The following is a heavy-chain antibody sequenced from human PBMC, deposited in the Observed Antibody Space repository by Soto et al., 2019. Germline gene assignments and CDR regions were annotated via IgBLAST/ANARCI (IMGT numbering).Heavy chain of an antibody. CDR3: ARPHYHYIWGSYRSHFDY. CDR1: GYTFTSYD. V-gene: IGHV1-8*01. J-gene: IGHJ4*02. Sequence: QVQLVQSGAEVKKPGASVKVSCKASGYTFTSYDINWVRQATGQGLEWMGWMNANSGTTGYAQKDEGRVTMTRNTSISTAYMELSSLRSEDTAVYYCARPHYHYIWGSYRSHFDYWGQGTLVTVTS. D-gene: IGHD3-16*02. CDR2: MNANSGTT.